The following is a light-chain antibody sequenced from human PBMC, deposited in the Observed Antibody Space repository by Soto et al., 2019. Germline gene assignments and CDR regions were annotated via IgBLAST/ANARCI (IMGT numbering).Light chain of an antibody. CDR2: AAS. Sequence: DIQMTQSPSSLSASVGDRVTFTCRASRDITNHLAWYQQKPGKVPKLLIYAASTLQSGVPSRFSGSESGTDFTLTIGSLQPEDVSTYFSLTYNSGLWTFGQGTKVEIK. V-gene: IGKV1-27*01. J-gene: IGKJ1*01. CDR1: RDITNH. CDR3: LTYNSGLWT.